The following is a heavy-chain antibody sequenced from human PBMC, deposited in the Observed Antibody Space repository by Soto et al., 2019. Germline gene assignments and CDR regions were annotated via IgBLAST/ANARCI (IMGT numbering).Heavy chain of an antibody. Sequence: ASVKVSCKASGYTFTSYAMHWVRQAPGQRLEWMGWINAGNGNTKYSQKFQGRVTITRDTSASTAYMELSSLRSEDTSLFYCARNLMDYDILTGYYMAYYFYYWGQ. CDR3: ARNLMDYDILTGYYMAYYFYY. J-gene: IGHJ4*02. V-gene: IGHV1-3*01. CDR2: INAGNGNT. D-gene: IGHD3-9*01. CDR1: GYTFTSYA.